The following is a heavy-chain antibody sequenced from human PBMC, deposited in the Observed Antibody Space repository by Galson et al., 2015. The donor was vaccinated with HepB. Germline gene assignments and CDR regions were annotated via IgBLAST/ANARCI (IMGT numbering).Heavy chain of an antibody. Sequence: SLRLSCAASGFTFSSYAMHWVRQAPGKGLEWVAVISYDGSNKYYADSVKGRFSISRDNGKNSLYLQMNSLRAEDTAVYYCARVYDGDDAGEDYGMDVWGPGATVTVSS. D-gene: IGHD4-17*01. V-gene: IGHV3-30*04. CDR3: ARVYDGDDAGEDYGMDV. J-gene: IGHJ6*02. CDR1: GFTFSSYA. CDR2: ISYDGSNK.